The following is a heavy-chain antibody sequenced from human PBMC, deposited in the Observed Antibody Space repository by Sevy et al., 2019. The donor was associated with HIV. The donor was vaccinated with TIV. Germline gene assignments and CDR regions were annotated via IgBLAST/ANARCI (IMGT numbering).Heavy chain of an antibody. CDR2: ISSSSSYI. CDR3: ARGNGVYAYYYYYGMDV. Sequence: GGSLRLSCAASGFTFSSYSMSWVRQAPGKGLEWVSSISSSSSYIYYADSVKGRFTISRDNAKNSLYLQMNSLRAEDTAVYYCARGNGVYAYYYYYGMDVWGQWTTVTVSS. D-gene: IGHD2-8*01. J-gene: IGHJ6*02. V-gene: IGHV3-21*01. CDR1: GFTFSSYS.